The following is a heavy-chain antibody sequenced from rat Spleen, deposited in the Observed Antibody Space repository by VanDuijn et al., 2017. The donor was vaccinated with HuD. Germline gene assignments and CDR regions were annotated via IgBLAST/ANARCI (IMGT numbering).Heavy chain of an antibody. D-gene: IGHD1-12*02. CDR3: ARDYDGSYYYVGYYWYFDF. CDR2: ISYDGSST. J-gene: IGHJ1*01. CDR1: GFTFSDYY. Sequence: EVQLVESDGGLVQPGRSLKLSCAASGFTFSDYYMAWVRQAPTKGLEWVATISYDGSSTYYRDSVKGRFTISRDNAKSTLYLQMDSLRSEDTATYYCARDYDGSYYYVGYYWYFDFWGPGTMVTVSS. V-gene: IGHV5-29*01.